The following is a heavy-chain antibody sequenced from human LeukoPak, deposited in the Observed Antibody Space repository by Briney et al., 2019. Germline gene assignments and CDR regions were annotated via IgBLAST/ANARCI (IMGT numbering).Heavy chain of an antibody. CDR2: INSDGSST. Sequence: QPGGSLSSSCPAPGFTFSSSWMNWVRQPPGKGLGWVSRINSDGSSTSYADSVKGRFTISRDNAKNTLYLQMNSLRAEDTAVYYCATMIVVDPREDDAFDIWGQGTMVTVSS. CDR3: ATMIVVDPREDDAFDI. D-gene: IGHD3-22*01. V-gene: IGHV3-74*01. J-gene: IGHJ3*02. CDR1: GFTFSSSW.